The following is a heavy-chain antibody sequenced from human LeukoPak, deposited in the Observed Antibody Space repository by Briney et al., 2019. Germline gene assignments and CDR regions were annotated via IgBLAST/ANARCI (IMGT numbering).Heavy chain of an antibody. CDR1: GGSISSSSYY. Sequence: SETLSLTCTVSGGSISSSSYYWGWIRQPPGKGLEWIGSIYYSGSTYYNPSLKSRATISVDTSKNQFSLKLSSVTAADTAVYYCASNSVTTHYYYYYMDVWGKGTTVTISS. J-gene: IGHJ6*03. D-gene: IGHD4-17*01. V-gene: IGHV4-39*07. CDR3: ASNSVTTHYYYYYMDV. CDR2: IYYSGST.